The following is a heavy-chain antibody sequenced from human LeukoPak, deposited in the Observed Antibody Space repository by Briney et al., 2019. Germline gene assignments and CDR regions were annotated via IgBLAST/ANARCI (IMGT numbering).Heavy chain of an antibody. J-gene: IGHJ4*02. CDR1: GGSISSYY. CDR2: IYTSGST. Sequence: SETLSLTCTVSGGSISSYYWSWIRQPAGKGLEWIGRIYTSGSTNYNPPLKSRVTMSVDTSKNQFSLKLSSVTAADTAVYYCARTDLWSGYLHFDYWGQGTLVAVSS. CDR3: ARTDLWSGYLHFDY. V-gene: IGHV4-4*07. D-gene: IGHD3-3*01.